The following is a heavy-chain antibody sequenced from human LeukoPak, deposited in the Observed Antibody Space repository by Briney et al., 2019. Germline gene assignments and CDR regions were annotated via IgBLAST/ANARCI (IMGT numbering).Heavy chain of an antibody. Sequence: PGRSLRLSCAASGFTFSTYKMNWIRQAPGKGLEWISYISSSGAAIHHSDSVRGRFTISRDNARQSLYLQMNSLRDEDTAVYYCARESPDWFDLWGQGTLVTVSS. J-gene: IGHJ5*02. CDR3: ARESPDWFDL. CDR2: ISSSGAAI. V-gene: IGHV3-48*03. CDR1: GFTFSTYK.